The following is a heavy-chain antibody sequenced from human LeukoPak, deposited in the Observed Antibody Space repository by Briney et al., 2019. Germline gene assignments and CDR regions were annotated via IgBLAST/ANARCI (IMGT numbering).Heavy chain of an antibody. D-gene: IGHD1-26*01. CDR2: IIPIFGTA. CDR1: GGTFSSYA. CDR3: ARTHLWSGSYPFDY. J-gene: IGHJ4*02. Sequence: ASVKVSCQASGGTFSSYAISWVRQAPGQGLEWMGGIIPIFGTANYAQKFQGRVTITADESTSTAYMELSSLRSEDTAVYYCARTHLWSGSYPFDYWGQGTLVIVSS. V-gene: IGHV1-69*01.